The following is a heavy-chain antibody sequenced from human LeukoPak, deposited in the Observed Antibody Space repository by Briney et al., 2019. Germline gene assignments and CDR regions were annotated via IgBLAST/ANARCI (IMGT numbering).Heavy chain of an antibody. D-gene: IGHD2-15*01. J-gene: IGHJ5*02. CDR2: ISTSGTTI. CDR1: GFIFSSYE. CDR3: ARESVEGNWFDP. Sequence: PGGSLRLSCAASGFIFSSYEMNWVRQAPGKGLEWVSYISTSGTTIYYADPVKGRFTISRDNAKNSLYLQMNSLRAEDTAVYYCARESVEGNWFDPWGQGTLVTVSS. V-gene: IGHV3-48*03.